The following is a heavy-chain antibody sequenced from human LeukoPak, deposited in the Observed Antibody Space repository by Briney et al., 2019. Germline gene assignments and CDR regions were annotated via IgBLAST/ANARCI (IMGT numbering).Heavy chain of an antibody. J-gene: IGHJ4*02. V-gene: IGHV4-31*03. CDR2: IYYSGST. CDR3: ARESSYYDSSGYLDY. D-gene: IGHD3-22*01. Sequence: SETLYLTCTVSGGSISSGGYYWSWIRQHPGKGLEWIGYIYYSGSTYYNPSLKSRVTISVDTSKNQFSLKLSSVTAADTAVYYCARESSYYDSSGYLDYWGQGTLVTVSS. CDR1: GGSISSGGYY.